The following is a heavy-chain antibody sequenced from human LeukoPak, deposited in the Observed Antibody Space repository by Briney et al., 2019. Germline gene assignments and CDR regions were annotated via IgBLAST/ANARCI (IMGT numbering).Heavy chain of an antibody. CDR1: GFTFSSYE. D-gene: IGHD3-10*02. V-gene: IGHV3-48*03. CDR3: AELGITMIGGV. CDR2: ISSSGSTI. Sequence: GGSLRLSCAASGFTFSSYEMNWVRQAPGKGLEWVSYISSSGSTIYDEDSGKGRFTISRDNAKNSLYLQMNSLRAEDTAVYYCAELGITMIGGVWGKGTTVTISS. J-gene: IGHJ6*04.